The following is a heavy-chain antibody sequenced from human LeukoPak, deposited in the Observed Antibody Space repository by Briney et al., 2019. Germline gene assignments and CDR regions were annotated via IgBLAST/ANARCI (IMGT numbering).Heavy chain of an antibody. CDR2: ISSSSSTI. Sequence: PGGSLRLSCAAPGFTFSSYSMNWVRQAPGKGLEWVSSISSSSSTIYYADSVKGRFTISRDNAKNSLYLQMNSLRAEDTAVYYCARGRSRIIGGLDAFDIWGQGTMVTVSS. D-gene: IGHD2-15*01. J-gene: IGHJ3*02. CDR1: GFTFSSYS. V-gene: IGHV3-48*01. CDR3: ARGRSRIIGGLDAFDI.